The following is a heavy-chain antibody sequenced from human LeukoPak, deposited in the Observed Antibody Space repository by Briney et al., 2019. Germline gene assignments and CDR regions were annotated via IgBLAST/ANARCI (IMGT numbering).Heavy chain of an antibody. J-gene: IGHJ6*02. CDR1: GFTFTDFW. CDR2: IKRDGSEV. CDR3: ARGGGYGVDV. Sequence: GGSLRLSCAASGFTFTDFWMRWVRQAPGKGLEWVANIKRDGSEVYYVDSVKGRFTISRDNAKNSLYLQMNSLRAEDTAVYCCARGGGYGVDVWGQGTTVTVSS. V-gene: IGHV3-7*02. D-gene: IGHD3-16*01.